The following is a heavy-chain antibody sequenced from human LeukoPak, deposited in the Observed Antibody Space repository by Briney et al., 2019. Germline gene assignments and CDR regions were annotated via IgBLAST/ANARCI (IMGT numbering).Heavy chain of an antibody. CDR1: GFTFSNYA. D-gene: IGHD3-10*01. CDR2: ISYEGSVT. V-gene: IGHV3-30*04. CDR3: VRDRAPWGGALGGAKGMDV. Sequence: AGGSLRLSCAASGFTFSNYAFHWVRQPPGKGLEWAAVISYEGSVTYYADSVKGRFTISRDNSKNTLDLQMNSLRVEDTAVYYCVRDRAPWGGALGGAKGMDVWGEGTTVAVSS. J-gene: IGHJ6*04.